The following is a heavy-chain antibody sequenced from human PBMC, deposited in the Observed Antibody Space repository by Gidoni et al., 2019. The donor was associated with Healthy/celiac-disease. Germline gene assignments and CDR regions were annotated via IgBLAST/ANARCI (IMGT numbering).Heavy chain of an antibody. CDR1: GGSFSGYY. CDR3: ARATHIVVVPAAPRMGGYWFDP. CDR2: INHSGSS. D-gene: IGHD2-2*01. J-gene: IGHJ5*02. Sequence: QVQLQQWGAGLLKPSETLSLTCAVYGGSFSGYYWSWIRQPPGKGLEWIGEINHSGSSNYNPSLKSRVTISLDTSKNQFSLKLRSVTAADTAVYFCARATHIVVVPAAPRMGGYWFDPWGQGTLVTVSS. V-gene: IGHV4-34*01.